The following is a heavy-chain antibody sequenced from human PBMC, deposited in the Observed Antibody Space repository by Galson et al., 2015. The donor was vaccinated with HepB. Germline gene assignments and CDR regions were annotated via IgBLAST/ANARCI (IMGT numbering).Heavy chain of an antibody. V-gene: IGHV6-1*01. CDR2: TYYRSKWYN. CDR1: GDSVSANSAA. CDR3: AGSITGGYYFDY. Sequence: CAISGDSVSANSAAWDWIRQSPSRGLEWLGRTYYRSKWYNDYAVSVKSRIIINPDTSKNQFSLQLNSVTPEDTAVYYCAGSITGGYYFDYWGQGTLVTVSS. J-gene: IGHJ4*02. D-gene: IGHD5-24*01.